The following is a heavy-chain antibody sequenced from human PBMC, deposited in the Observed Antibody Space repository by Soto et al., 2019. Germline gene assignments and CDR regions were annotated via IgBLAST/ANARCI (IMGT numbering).Heavy chain of an antibody. J-gene: IGHJ5*02. CDR2: INPSGGST. D-gene: IGHD3-22*01. CDR1: GYTFTSYY. CDR3: ARDNGSSGYPSNWFDP. V-gene: IGHV1-46*01. Sequence: VPSEKVYCNASGYTFTSYYMHWLRQAPGQGLEWMGIINPSGGSTSYAQKFQGRVTMTRDTSTSTVYMELSSLGSEDTAVYYCARDNGSSGYPSNWFDPWGQGTLVTVSS.